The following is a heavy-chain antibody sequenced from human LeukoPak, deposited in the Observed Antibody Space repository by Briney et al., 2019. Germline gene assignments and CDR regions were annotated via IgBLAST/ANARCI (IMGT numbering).Heavy chain of an antibody. CDR3: ARGLDSSSRGYYHYMDV. J-gene: IGHJ6*03. Sequence: ASVKVSCKASGYTFTSYDINWVRQATGQGLEWMGWMNPNSGNTGYAQKFQGRVTITRNTSISTAYMELSSLRSEDTAVYYCARGLDSSSRGYYHYMDVWGKGTTVTVSS. V-gene: IGHV1-8*03. CDR1: GYTFTSYD. D-gene: IGHD6-6*01. CDR2: MNPNSGNT.